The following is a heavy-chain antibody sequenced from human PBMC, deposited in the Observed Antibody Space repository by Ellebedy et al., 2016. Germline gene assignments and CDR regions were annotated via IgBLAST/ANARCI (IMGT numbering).Heavy chain of an antibody. D-gene: IGHD2-2*01. CDR2: INPNSGGT. J-gene: IGHJ4*02. CDR1: GYTFTDYY. CDR3: ARYCSSTSCYAIDY. Sequence: ASVKVSCXASGYTFTDYYIHWVRQAPGQGLEWMGWINPNSGGTYYAQRFQGRVTMTRDTSISTAYMELSRLRSDDTAVYYCARYCSSTSCYAIDYWGQGTLVTVSS. V-gene: IGHV1-2*02.